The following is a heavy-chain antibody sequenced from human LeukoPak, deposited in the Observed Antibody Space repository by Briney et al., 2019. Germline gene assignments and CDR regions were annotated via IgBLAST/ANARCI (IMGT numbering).Heavy chain of an antibody. V-gene: IGHV4-4*07. CDR3: ARDRYDSVYNWFDP. J-gene: IGHJ5*02. CDR1: GGSISNYY. D-gene: IGHD3-22*01. CDR2: IYTSGSTNYNP. Sequence: SEALSLTRTVSGGSISNYYWSWIRQPAGKGLEWIGRIYTSGSTNYNPNYNPSLKSRVTMSVDTSKNQFSLKLTSVTAADTAVYYCARDRYDSVYNWFDPWGQGTLVTVSS.